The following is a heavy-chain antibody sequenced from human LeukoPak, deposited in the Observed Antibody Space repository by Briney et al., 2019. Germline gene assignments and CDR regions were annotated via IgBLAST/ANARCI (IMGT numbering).Heavy chain of an antibody. Sequence: GGSLRLSCAASGFTVSSNYMSWIRQAPGKGLEWVSYISSSGSTIYYADSVKGRFTISRDNAKNSLYLQMNSLRAEDTAVYYCARVEMATIISDYWGQGTLVTVSS. V-gene: IGHV3-11*01. CDR1: GFTVSSNY. CDR3: ARVEMATIISDY. J-gene: IGHJ4*02. CDR2: ISSSGSTI. D-gene: IGHD5-24*01.